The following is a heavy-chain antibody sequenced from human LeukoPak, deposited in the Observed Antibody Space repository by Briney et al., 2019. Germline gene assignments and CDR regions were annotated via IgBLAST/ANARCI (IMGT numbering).Heavy chain of an antibody. CDR3: ARERGYGSGSYLFDY. D-gene: IGHD3-10*01. J-gene: IGHJ4*02. V-gene: IGHV1-69*13. CDR2: IIPIFGTA. Sequence: GASVKVSCKASGGTFSSYAISWVRQAPGQGLEWMGGIIPIFGTANYAQKFQGRVTITEDESTSTAYMELSSLRSEDTAVYYCARERGYGSGSYLFDYWGQGTLVTVSS. CDR1: GGTFSSYA.